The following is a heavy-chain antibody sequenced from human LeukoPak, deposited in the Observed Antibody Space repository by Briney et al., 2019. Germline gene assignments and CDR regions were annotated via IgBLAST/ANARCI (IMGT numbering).Heavy chain of an antibody. J-gene: IGHJ4*02. CDR2: ISYDGSNK. D-gene: IGHD3-10*01. Sequence: GGSLRLSCAASGFTFSSYAMHWVRQAPGKGLEWVAVISYDGSNKYYADSVKGRFTISRDNSKNTLYLQMNSLRAEDTAVYYCARDSGGALGDWGQGTLVTVSS. CDR3: ARDSGGALGD. V-gene: IGHV3-30-3*01. CDR1: GFTFSSYA.